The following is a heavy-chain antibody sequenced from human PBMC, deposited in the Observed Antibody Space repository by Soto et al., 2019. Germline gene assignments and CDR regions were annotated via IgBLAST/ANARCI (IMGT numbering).Heavy chain of an antibody. CDR3: ARDQNYYGSGSGDYYYYGMDV. D-gene: IGHD3-10*01. Sequence: PSETLSLTCTVSGGSVSSGSYYWSWIRQPPGKGLEWIGYIYYSGSTNYNPSLKSRVTISVDTSKNQFSLKLSSVTAADTAVYYCARDQNYYGSGSGDYYYYGMDVWGQGTTVTVS. CDR1: GGSVSSGSYY. V-gene: IGHV4-61*01. J-gene: IGHJ6*02. CDR2: IYYSGST.